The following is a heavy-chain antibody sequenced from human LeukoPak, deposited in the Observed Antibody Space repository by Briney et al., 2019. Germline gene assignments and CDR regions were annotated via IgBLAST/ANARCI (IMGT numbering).Heavy chain of an antibody. D-gene: IGHD2-15*01. CDR1: GFTFSSYA. CDR2: ISGSGGST. Sequence: AEGSLRLSCAASGFTFSSYAMSWVRQAPGKGLEWVSAISGSGGSTYYADSVKGRFTISRDNSKNTLYLQMNSLRAEDTAVYYCAKVGRGSAGSREEGYFDYWGQGTLVTVSS. CDR3: AKVGRGSAGSREEGYFDY. V-gene: IGHV3-23*01. J-gene: IGHJ4*02.